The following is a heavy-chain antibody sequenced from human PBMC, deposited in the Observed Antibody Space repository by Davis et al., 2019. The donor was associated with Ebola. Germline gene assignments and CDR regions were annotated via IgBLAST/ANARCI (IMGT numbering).Heavy chain of an antibody. Sequence: GESLKISCAASGFPFSSHAMHWVRQAPGKGLEWVAVISYDGSNKYYADSVKGRFTISRDNSKNTLYLQMNSLRAEDTAVYYCAKVELRDYWGQGTLVTVSS. J-gene: IGHJ4*02. CDR3: AKVELRDY. CDR1: GFPFSSHA. V-gene: IGHV3-30*18. CDR2: ISYDGSNK. D-gene: IGHD1-7*01.